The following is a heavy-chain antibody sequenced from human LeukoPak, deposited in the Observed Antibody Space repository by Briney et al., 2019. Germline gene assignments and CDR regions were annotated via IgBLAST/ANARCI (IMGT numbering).Heavy chain of an antibody. Sequence: SEGLSLTCAVYGGSFSGYYWSWIRLPPGKGLEWIGEINHSGSTNYNPSLKSRVTISVDTSKNHFSLKLSSVTAADTAVYYCARVTRALRTVTKPPRSNAFDIWGQGTMVAVSS. CDR3: ARVTRALRTVTKPPRSNAFDI. CDR2: INHSGST. V-gene: IGHV4-34*01. D-gene: IGHD4-17*01. J-gene: IGHJ3*02. CDR1: GGSFSGYY.